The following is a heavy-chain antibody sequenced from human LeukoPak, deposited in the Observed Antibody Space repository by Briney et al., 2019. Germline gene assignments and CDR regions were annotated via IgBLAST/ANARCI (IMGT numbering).Heavy chain of an antibody. CDR1: GYTFTSYG. V-gene: IGHV1-18*01. J-gene: IGHJ4*02. CDR2: ISAYNGNT. D-gene: IGHD3-22*01. CDR3: ARGLDSSGYFAPCGY. Sequence: ASVKVSCKASGYTFTSYGISWVRQAPGQGLEWMGWISAYNGNTNYAQKLQGRVTMTTDTSTSTAYVELRSLRSDDTAVYYCARGLDSSGYFAPCGYWGQGTLVTVSS.